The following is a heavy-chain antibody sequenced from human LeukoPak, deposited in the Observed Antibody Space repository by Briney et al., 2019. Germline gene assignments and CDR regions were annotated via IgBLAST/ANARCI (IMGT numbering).Heavy chain of an antibody. V-gene: IGHV4-34*01. Sequence: SETLSLTCAVYGGSFSGYYWSWIRQPPGKGLEWIGEINHSGSTNHNPSLKSRVTISVDTSKNQFSLKLSSVTAADTAVYYCARGPIFGVEYYFDYWGQGTLVTVSS. D-gene: IGHD3-3*01. CDR1: GGSFSGYY. CDR3: ARGPIFGVEYYFDY. CDR2: INHSGST. J-gene: IGHJ4*02.